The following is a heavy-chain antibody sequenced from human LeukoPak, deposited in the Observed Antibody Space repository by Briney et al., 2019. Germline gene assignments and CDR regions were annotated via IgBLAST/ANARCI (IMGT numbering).Heavy chain of an antibody. CDR2: IYTSGST. CDR3: ARDRPPRCSSTSCYYNWFDP. CDR1: GGPISSYY. Sequence: KSSETLSLTCTVSGGPISSYYWSWIRQPAGKGLEWIGRIYTSGSTNYNPSLKSRVTMSVDTSKNQFSLKLSSVTAADTAVYYCARDRPPRCSSTSCYYNWFDPWGQGTLVTVSS. D-gene: IGHD2-2*01. J-gene: IGHJ5*02. V-gene: IGHV4-4*07.